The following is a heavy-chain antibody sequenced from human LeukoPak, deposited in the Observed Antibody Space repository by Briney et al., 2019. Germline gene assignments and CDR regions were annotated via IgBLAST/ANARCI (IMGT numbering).Heavy chain of an antibody. CDR3: ARLNSSGWYLDY. Sequence: GSLRLSCAASGFTFSSYWMSWIRQPPGKGLEWIGSIYYSGSTYYNPSLKSRVTISVDTSKNQFSLKLSSVTAADTAVYYCARLNSSGWYLDYWGQGTLVTVSS. CDR2: IYYSGST. V-gene: IGHV4-39*01. J-gene: IGHJ4*02. D-gene: IGHD6-19*01. CDR1: GFTFSSYW.